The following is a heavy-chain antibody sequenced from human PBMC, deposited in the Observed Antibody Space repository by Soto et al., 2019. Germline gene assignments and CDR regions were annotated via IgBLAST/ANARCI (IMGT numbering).Heavy chain of an antibody. CDR2: IYDSGFT. Sequence: QLQLQESGSGLVKPSQTLSLTCAVSGGSISSGGYSWSWIRQPPGKGLEGIGYIYDSGFTYYNPSLRRPSTISAARATNQLSLTLSSVTAAAPSVYYCARAPSGDFGSGMDVWGQGTTVTVSS. CDR3: ARAPSGDFGSGMDV. J-gene: IGHJ6*02. CDR1: GGSISSGGYS. D-gene: IGHD4-17*01. V-gene: IGHV4-30-2*01.